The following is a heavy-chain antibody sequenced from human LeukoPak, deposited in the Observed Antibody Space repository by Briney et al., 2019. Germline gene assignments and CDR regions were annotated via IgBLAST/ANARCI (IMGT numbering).Heavy chain of an antibody. V-gene: IGHV4-39*01. D-gene: IGHD2/OR15-2a*01. CDR3: ARRAYFFPGAFDI. J-gene: IGHJ3*02. CDR1: GGSISSSNYY. Sequence: SETLSLTCTVSGGSISSSNYYWGWIRQPPGKGLEWIGSIYYSGGPYYNPSLKSRVTISVDTSKNQFSLNLSSVTAADTAVYYCARRAYFFPGAFDIWGQGTMVTVS. CDR2: IYYSGGP.